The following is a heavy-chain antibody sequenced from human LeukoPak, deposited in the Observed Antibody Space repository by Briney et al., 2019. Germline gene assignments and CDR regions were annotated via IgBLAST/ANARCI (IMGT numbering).Heavy chain of an antibody. CDR3: AKSDGYGLVDI. Sequence: WGTLSLTCTVSGCSISTSNYYWVWMPHPPGKDREWIRNIFYSVSTYYTPSLKSRVTISLDTTRKQFSLKMNSVTAADTGVYYCAKSDGYGLVDIWGEGTMVTVYS. V-gene: IGHV4-39*07. J-gene: IGHJ3*02. CDR1: GCSISTSNYY. CDR2: IFYSVST. D-gene: IGHD3-10*01.